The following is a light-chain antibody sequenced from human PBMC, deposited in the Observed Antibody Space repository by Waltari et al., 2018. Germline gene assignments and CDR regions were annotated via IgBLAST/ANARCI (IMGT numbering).Light chain of an antibody. Sequence: EIVLTQSPGTLSVSPGERATLSCRASQSVSRNYFAWYQQKPGQAPSLLIYGASIRATGIPDRFSGSGSGTDFTLTISRLEPEDSAVYYCQQYGSSLMYTFGQGTKLEIK. CDR3: QQYGSSLMYT. CDR1: QSVSRNY. J-gene: IGKJ2*01. CDR2: GAS. V-gene: IGKV3-20*01.